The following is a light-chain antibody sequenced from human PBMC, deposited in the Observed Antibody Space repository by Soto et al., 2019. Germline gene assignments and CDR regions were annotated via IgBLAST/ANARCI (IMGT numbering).Light chain of an antibody. CDR1: RGVSTS. CDR3: HQRSNWPPET. J-gene: IGKJ5*01. V-gene: IGKV3-11*01. CDR2: DAS. Sequence: EIVLTQSPVTLSLSPGERASLSCRASRGVSTSLAWYQQKPGQAPRLLIYDASNRATGIPARFSGSGSGTDFTVTISSLEPEDFAVYYCHQRSNWPPETFGQGTRLEIK.